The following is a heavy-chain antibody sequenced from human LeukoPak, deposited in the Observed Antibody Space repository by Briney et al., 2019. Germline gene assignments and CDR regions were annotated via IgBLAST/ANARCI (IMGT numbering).Heavy chain of an antibody. CDR3: ARTVVAGFDY. D-gene: IGHD2-15*01. CDR1: GGTFTSYA. V-gene: IGHV1-69*13. CDR2: IIPIFGTA. J-gene: IGHJ4*02. Sequence: SSVTVSCKASGGTFTSYAISWVRQAPGQGLEWMGGIIPIFGTANYEQKFQGRDTITADESTSTAYMELSRLRSEDTAVYYCARTVVAGFDYWGQGTLVTVSS.